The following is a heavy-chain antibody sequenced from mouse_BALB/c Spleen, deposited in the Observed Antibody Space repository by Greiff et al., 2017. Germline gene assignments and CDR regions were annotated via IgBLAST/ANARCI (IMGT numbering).Heavy chain of an antibody. CDR2: ISSGGSYT. J-gene: IGHJ2*01. D-gene: IGHD2-4*01. CDR3: ARPYDYDEGDYFDY. V-gene: IGHV5-6*01. Sequence: EVKVVESGGDLVKPGGSLKLSCAASGFTFSSYGMSWVRQTPDKRLEWVATISSGGSYTYYPDSVKGRFTISRDNAKNTLYLQMSSLKSEDTAMYYCARPYDYDEGDYFDYWGQGTTLTVSS. CDR1: GFTFSSYG.